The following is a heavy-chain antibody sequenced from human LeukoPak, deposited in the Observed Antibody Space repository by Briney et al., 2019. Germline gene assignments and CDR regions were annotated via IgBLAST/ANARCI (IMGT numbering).Heavy chain of an antibody. Sequence: GGSLRLSCAASGFTFSSYWMHWVRQAAGKGLVWVSRINNNGRSTTHADSVKGRFTISRDNAKNTLYLQMNSLRAEDTAVYYCVSGAYYSDKGGYLHHWGQGTLVTVSS. CDR2: INNNGRST. D-gene: IGHD3-22*01. V-gene: IGHV3-74*01. CDR3: VSGAYYSDKGGYLHH. J-gene: IGHJ5*02. CDR1: GFTFSSYW.